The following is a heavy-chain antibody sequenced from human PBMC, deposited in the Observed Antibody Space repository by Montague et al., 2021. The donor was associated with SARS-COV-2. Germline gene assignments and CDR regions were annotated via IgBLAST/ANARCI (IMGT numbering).Heavy chain of an antibody. CDR2: TYYRSKWYN. CDR1: GDSVSSNSAT. J-gene: IGHJ6*02. Sequence: CAISGDSVSSNSATWNWVRQSPSRGLEWLGRTYYRSKWYNDHAVSVRGRVTINPDTSKNQFSPQLNSVTPEDTAIYYCTSGREGNYNVMDVWGQGTTVTVSS. V-gene: IGHV6-1*01. D-gene: IGHD1-1*01. CDR3: TSGREGNYNVMDV.